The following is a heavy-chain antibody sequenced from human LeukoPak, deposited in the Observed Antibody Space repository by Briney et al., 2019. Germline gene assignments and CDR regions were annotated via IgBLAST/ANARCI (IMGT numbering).Heavy chain of an antibody. CDR2: IYYSGST. CDR1: GGSFSSYY. J-gene: IGHJ5*02. D-gene: IGHD1-26*01. V-gene: IGHV4-59*08. CDR3: ARAPGIVGAAFDP. Sequence: SETLSLTCTVSGGSFSSYYWSWLRQPPGKGLEWFGSIYYSGSTDYNPSLKSRVTISVDTSKNQFSLKLNSVTAADTAVYYCARAPGIVGAAFDPWGQGTLVTVSS.